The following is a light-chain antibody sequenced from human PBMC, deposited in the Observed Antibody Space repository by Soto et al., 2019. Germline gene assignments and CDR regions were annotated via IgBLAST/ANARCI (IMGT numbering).Light chain of an antibody. V-gene: IGKV1-27*01. CDR1: QGIAPY. CDR2: ATS. CDR3: QKYNSAPLT. J-gene: IGKJ4*01. Sequence: DVQMTQSPSSLSASVGDRVTITCRASQGIAPYLAWFQQKPGKVPKLLIDATSTLQSGDPSRFSGSGSGTDFTLTSSSLQPEDVATYYCQKYNSAPLTFGGGTKVEIK.